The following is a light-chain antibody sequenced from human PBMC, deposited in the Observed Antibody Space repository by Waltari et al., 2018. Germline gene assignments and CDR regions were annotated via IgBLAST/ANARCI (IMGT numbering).Light chain of an antibody. V-gene: IGKV3-15*01. CDR2: GAS. CDR1: QSVSSS. Sequence: EILLTQSPATLSLSPGESATLSCRASQSVSSSLAWYQQKPGQAPRLLIYGASSRATGIPDRFSGSGSGTDFTLTISSLEPEDFAVYYCQQYSNWPLTFGGGTKVEIK. J-gene: IGKJ4*01. CDR3: QQYSNWPLT.